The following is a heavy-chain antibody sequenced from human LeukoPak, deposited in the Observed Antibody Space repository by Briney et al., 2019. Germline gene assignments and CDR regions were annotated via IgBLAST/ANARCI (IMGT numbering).Heavy chain of an antibody. D-gene: IGHD3-22*01. CDR2: ISSSSSYI. Sequence: PGGSLRLSCAASGFTFSSYSRKWVRQAPGKGLEWVSSISSSSSYIYYADSVKGGFTISRDNAKNSLYLQMNSLRAEGTAVYYCARDQPGYYYDSSGYRVGDAFDIWGQGTMVTVSS. CDR1: GFTFSSYS. CDR3: ARDQPGYYYDSSGYRVGDAFDI. V-gene: IGHV3-21*01. J-gene: IGHJ3*02.